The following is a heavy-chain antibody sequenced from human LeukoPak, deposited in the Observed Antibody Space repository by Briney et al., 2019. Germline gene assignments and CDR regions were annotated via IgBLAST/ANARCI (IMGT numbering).Heavy chain of an antibody. CDR2: INHSGST. D-gene: IGHD2-21*02. J-gene: IGHJ4*02. Sequence: SETLSLTCAVYGGSFSGYYWSWIRQPPGKGLEWIGEINHSGSTNYNPSLKSRVTISVDTSKNQFSLKLSSVTAADTAVYYCARDPRSKGGDWGDFDYWGQGTLVTVSS. CDR1: GGSFSGYY. V-gene: IGHV4-34*01. CDR3: ARDPRSKGGDWGDFDY.